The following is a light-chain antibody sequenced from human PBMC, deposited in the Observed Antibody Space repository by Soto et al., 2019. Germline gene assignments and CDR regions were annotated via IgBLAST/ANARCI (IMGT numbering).Light chain of an antibody. J-gene: IGKJ2*01. CDR3: QQYGSSPPYT. V-gene: IGKV3-20*01. CDR1: QSVSGSD. CDR2: GAS. Sequence: EIVLTQSPGTLSLSPGERATLSCRASQSVSGSDLAWYQQKPGQAPRLLIYGASNRATGIPDRFSGSGSGTDFTLTISRLEPEDFAVYYCQQYGSSPPYTFGQGTKLEIK.